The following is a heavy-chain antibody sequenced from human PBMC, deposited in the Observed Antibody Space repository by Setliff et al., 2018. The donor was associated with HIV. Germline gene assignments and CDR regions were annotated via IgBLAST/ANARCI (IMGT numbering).Heavy chain of an antibody. Sequence: GESLKISCKGSGYSFTKYWIGWVRQMPGKGLEWMGIIHPRDSETRYSPSFQGQVTISADKSISTAYLQWSSLKASDTAMYYCASLQADAVDVWGQGTTVTVSS. J-gene: IGHJ6*02. V-gene: IGHV5-51*01. CDR3: ASLQADAVDV. CDR2: IHPRDSET. CDR1: GYSFTKYW.